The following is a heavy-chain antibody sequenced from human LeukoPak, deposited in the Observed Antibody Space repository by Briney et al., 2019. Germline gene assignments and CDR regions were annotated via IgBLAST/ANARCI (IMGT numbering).Heavy chain of an antibody. V-gene: IGHV3-23*01. J-gene: IGHJ5*02. CDR1: GFTFGSFA. CDR2: ISGTGSST. Sequence: GGSLRLSCAASGFTFGSFAMSWVRQAPGKGLEWASTISGTGSSTYYADSAKGRFTISRDNSKDTLFLQLNSLTAADTAMYFCAKASVAIPQYCNSWGQGTLVTVSS. D-gene: IGHD2-2*02. CDR3: AKASVAIPQYCNS.